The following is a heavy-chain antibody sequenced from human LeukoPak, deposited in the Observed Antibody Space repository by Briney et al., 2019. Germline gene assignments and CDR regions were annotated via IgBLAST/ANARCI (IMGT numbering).Heavy chain of an antibody. CDR1: GFTFSSYA. CDR3: AKDQSTSERTYGNLDY. D-gene: IGHD3-10*01. V-gene: IGHV3-23*01. J-gene: IGHJ4*02. Sequence: GGSLRLSCAASGFTFSSYAMSWVRQAPGKGLEWVSGISGSGGTTRYADSVKGRFTISRDNSKNTLYLQMHSLRAEDTAVYYCAKDQSTSERTYGNLDYWGLGTLVTVSS. CDR2: ISGSGGTT.